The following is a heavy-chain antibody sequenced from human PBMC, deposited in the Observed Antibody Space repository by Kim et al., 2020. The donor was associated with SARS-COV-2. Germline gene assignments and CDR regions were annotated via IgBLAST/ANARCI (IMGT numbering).Heavy chain of an antibody. D-gene: IGHD3-10*01. V-gene: IGHV3-30*07. CDR3: ARTLVLSGYYGMDV. J-gene: IGHJ6*02. Sequence: YADAVKGRFTPSRDNSKTTLYLQMNSLRAEDTAVYYCARTLVLSGYYGMDVWGQGTTVTVSS.